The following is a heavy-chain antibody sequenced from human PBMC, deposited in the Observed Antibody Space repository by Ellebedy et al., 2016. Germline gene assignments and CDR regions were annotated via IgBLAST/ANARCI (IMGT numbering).Heavy chain of an antibody. Sequence: GESLKISCAASGFTFSSYAMSWVRQAPGKGLEWVSAISGSGGSTYYADSVKGRFTISRDNSKNTLYLQMNSLRAEDTAVYYCAKMRGYYDSSGYYTDYWGQGTLVTVSS. J-gene: IGHJ4*02. CDR2: ISGSGGST. CDR1: GFTFSSYA. V-gene: IGHV3-23*01. CDR3: AKMRGYYDSSGYYTDY. D-gene: IGHD3-22*01.